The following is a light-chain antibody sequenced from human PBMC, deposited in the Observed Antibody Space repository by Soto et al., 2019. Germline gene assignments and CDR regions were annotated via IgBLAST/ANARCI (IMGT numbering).Light chain of an antibody. CDR3: QQYDDLPTYT. CDR1: QDISNY. CDR2: HAS. V-gene: IGKV1-33*01. J-gene: IGKJ2*01. Sequence: DIQMTQSPSSLSASVGDRVTITCQASQDISNYLNWYQQKPGKAPSLLIYHASNLETGVPSRFSGSGSGTDFSFTISSLQPEDIATYYCQQYDDLPTYTFGQGTKLEIK.